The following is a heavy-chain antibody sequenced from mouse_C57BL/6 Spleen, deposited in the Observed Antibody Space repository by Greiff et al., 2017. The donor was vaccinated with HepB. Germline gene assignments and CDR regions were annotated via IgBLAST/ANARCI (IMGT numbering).Heavy chain of an antibody. CDR2: IYPGSGNT. Sequence: VQLQQSGAELVRPGASVKLSCKASGYTFTDYYINWVKQRPGQGLEWIARIYPGSGNTYYNEKFKGKATLTAEKSSSTAYMQLSSLTSEDSAVYFCAREGSNYEDAMDYWGQGTSVTVSS. J-gene: IGHJ4*01. V-gene: IGHV1-76*01. CDR3: AREGSNYEDAMDY. CDR1: GYTFTDYY. D-gene: IGHD2-5*01.